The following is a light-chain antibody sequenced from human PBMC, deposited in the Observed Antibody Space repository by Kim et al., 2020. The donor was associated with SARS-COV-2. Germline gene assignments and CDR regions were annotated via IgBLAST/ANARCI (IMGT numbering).Light chain of an antibody. Sequence: DIQMTQSPSTLSASVGDRVTITCRASQSIASWLAWYQQKPGKAPKSLIYKASSLESGVPSRFSGSGSGTEFTLTISSLQPDDFATYYCQQYNSYAYTFGQGTKVEIK. CDR1: QSIASW. CDR2: KAS. CDR3: QQYNSYAYT. J-gene: IGKJ2*01. V-gene: IGKV1-5*03.